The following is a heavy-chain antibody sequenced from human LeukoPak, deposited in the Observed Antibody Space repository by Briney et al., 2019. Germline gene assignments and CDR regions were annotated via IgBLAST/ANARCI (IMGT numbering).Heavy chain of an antibody. CDR3: AKDITYSSSWYSGFDY. CDR2: ISWNSGSI. V-gene: IGHV3-9*01. CDR1: GFTFSSYG. J-gene: IGHJ4*02. Sequence: GGSLRLSCAASGFTFSSYGMHWVRQAPGKGLEGVSGISWNSGSIGYADSVKGRFTISRDNAKNSLYLQMNSLRAEDTALYYCAKDITYSSSWYSGFDYWGQGTLVTVSS. D-gene: IGHD6-13*01.